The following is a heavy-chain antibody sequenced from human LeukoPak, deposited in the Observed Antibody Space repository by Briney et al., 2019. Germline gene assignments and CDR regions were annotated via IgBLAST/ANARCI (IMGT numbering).Heavy chain of an antibody. CDR2: INHSGST. J-gene: IGHJ4*02. V-gene: IGHV4-34*01. CDR1: GGSFSGYY. CDR3: AATQWLVYYY. Sequence: SETLSLTCAVYGGSFSGYYWSWIRQPPGKGLEWIGEINHSGSTNYNPSLKSRVTISVDTSKNQFSLKLSSVTAADTAVYYCAATQWLVYYYWGQRTLVTVSS. D-gene: IGHD6-19*01.